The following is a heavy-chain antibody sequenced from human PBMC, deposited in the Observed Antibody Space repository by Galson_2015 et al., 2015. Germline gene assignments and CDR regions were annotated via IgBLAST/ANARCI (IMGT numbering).Heavy chain of an antibody. CDR2: ISSSGSTI. CDR3: AREGEGYCSGGGCHNWFDP. Sequence: SLRLSCAASGSTFSDYYMSWIRQAPGKGLEWVSYISSSGSTIYYADSVKGRFTISRDNAKNALYLQMNSLRAEDTAVYYCAREGEGYCSGGGCHNWFDPWGQGTLVTVSS. V-gene: IGHV3-11*01. J-gene: IGHJ5*02. D-gene: IGHD2-15*01. CDR1: GSTFSDYY.